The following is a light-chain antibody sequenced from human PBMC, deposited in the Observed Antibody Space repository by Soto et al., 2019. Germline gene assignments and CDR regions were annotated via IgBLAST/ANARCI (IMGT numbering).Light chain of an antibody. V-gene: IGKV1-5*03. J-gene: IGKJ4*02. CDR1: QSISSW. CDR2: KAS. CDR3: QLYNNNWT. Sequence: DIQMTQSPSTLSASVGDRVTITCRASQSISSWLAWYQQKPGKAPKLLIYKASTLQSGVPSRLSDSGSGKEFALAISSLQPNDSATDYCQLYNNNWTFGGATKVEIK.